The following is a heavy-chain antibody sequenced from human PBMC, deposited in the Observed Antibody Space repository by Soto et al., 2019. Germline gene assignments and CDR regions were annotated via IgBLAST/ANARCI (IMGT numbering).Heavy chain of an antibody. V-gene: IGHV3-53*01. CDR2: IYSGGST. Sequence: SGGSLRLSCAASGFTVSSNYMSWVRQAPGKGLEWVSVIYSGGSTYYADSVKGRFTISRDNSKNTLYLQMNSLRAEDTAVYYCARGNYGYTYGYVDYWGQGTLVTVSS. D-gene: IGHD5-18*01. CDR1: GFTVSSNY. CDR3: ARGNYGYTYGYVDY. J-gene: IGHJ4*02.